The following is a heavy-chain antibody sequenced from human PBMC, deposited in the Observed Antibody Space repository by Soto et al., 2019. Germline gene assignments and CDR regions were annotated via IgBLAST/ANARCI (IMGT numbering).Heavy chain of an antibody. CDR1: GFTFSSYS. D-gene: IGHD6-19*01. CDR3: ARDYGRGSSGSNTDY. Sequence: GGSLRLSCAASGFTFSSYSMNWVRQAPGKGLEWVSSISSSSSYIYYADSVKGRFPISRDNAKNSLYLQMNSLRAEDTAVYYCARDYGRGSSGSNTDYWGQGTLVTVSS. CDR2: ISSSSSYI. V-gene: IGHV3-21*01. J-gene: IGHJ4*02.